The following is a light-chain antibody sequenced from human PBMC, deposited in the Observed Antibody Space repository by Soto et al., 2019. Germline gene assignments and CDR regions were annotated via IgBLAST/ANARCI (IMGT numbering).Light chain of an antibody. CDR1: SSDVGGYNY. Sequence: QSALTQPASVSGSPGQSITISCTGTSSDVGGYNYVSWYQQHPGKAPKLLIFSNDHRPSGVPDRFSGSKSGTSAYLAISGLRSEDEADYYCAAWDDSLRGHWAFGGGTQLTVL. CDR3: AAWDDSLRGHWA. J-gene: IGLJ3*02. V-gene: IGLV2-14*01. CDR2: SND.